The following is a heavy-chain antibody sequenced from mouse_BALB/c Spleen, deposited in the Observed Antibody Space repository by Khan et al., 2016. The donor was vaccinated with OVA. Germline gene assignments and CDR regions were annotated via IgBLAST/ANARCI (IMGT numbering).Heavy chain of an antibody. CDR2: ISTYSGST. V-gene: IGHV1S137*01. CDR3: ARPAYDGYYDY. CDR1: GYTFTDYA. D-gene: IGHD2-3*01. J-gene: IGHJ2*01. Sequence: QVQLQQSGPELVRPGVSVKISCKGSGYTFTDYAMYWVKQSRAKSLEWIGLISTYSGSTNYNQKFKGKATMTVDKSSSTAYMELARLTSEDSAIYYCARPAYDGYYDYWGHGTTLTVSS.